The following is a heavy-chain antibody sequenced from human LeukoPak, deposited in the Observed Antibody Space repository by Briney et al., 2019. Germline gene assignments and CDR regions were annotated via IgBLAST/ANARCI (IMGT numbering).Heavy chain of an antibody. V-gene: IGHV1-18*01. D-gene: IGHD1-26*01. CDR3: ARAPSRVGATPFDY. CDR2: ISAYNGNT. J-gene: IGHJ4*02. Sequence: ASVKVSCKASGYTFTSYGISWVRQAPGQGLEWMGWISAYNGNTNYAQKLQGRVTMTTDTSTSTAYMELRSLRSDDTAVYYCARAPSRVGATPFDYWGQGTLVTVSS. CDR1: GYTFTSYG.